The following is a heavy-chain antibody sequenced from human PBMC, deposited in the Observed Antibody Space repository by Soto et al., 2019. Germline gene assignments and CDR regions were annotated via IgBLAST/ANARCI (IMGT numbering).Heavy chain of an antibody. J-gene: IGHJ4*02. D-gene: IGHD6-13*01. V-gene: IGHV4-30-4*01. CDR2: IYYSGST. CDR3: ASGHSSPHFDY. Sequence: PSETLSLTCTVSGGSISSGDYYWSWIRQPPGKGLEWIGSIYYSGSTYYNPSLKSRVTISVDTSKNQFSLKLNSVTAADTAVYYCASGHSSPHFDYWGQGTLVPVSS. CDR1: GGSISSGDYY.